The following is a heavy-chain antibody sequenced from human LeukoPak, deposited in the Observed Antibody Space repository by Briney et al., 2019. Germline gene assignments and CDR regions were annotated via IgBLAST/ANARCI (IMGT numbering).Heavy chain of an antibody. V-gene: IGHV3-20*04. CDR2: INWNGGST. Sequence: GGSLRLSCAASGFTFSSYAMSWVRQAPGKGLEWVSGINWNGGSTGYADSVKGRFTISRDNAKNSLYLQMNSLRAEDTALYYCARASYCGGDCYYYYMDVWGKGTTVTVSS. CDR1: GFTFSSYA. CDR3: ARASYCGGDCYYYYMDV. D-gene: IGHD2-21*01. J-gene: IGHJ6*03.